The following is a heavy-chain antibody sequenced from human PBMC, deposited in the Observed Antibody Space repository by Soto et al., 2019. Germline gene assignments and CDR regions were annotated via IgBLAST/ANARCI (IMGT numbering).Heavy chain of an antibody. CDR1: GFSFSNHG. Sequence: PGGSLRLSCAASGFSFSNHGMQWVRQAPGKGLEWVAVISYDGNVKYYTDSVRGRFTISRDNSQSTLFLQMDSLRPEDAAVYYCAKDLKVSGGFHGSLNYYYGMDVWGQRTTVTVSS. CDR3: AKDLKVSGGFHGSLNYYYGMDV. J-gene: IGHJ6*02. CDR2: ISYDGNVK. V-gene: IGHV3-30*18. D-gene: IGHD3-10*01.